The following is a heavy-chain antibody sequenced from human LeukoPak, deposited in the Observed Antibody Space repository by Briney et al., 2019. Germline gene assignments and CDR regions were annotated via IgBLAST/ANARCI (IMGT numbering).Heavy chain of an antibody. CDR3: ARDFGDYHNNWFDP. CDR2: ICYSGST. D-gene: IGHD4-17*01. V-gene: IGHV4-59*01. CDR1: GGSISSYY. J-gene: IGHJ5*02. Sequence: PSETLSLTCTVSGGSISSYYWSWIRQPPGKGLEWIGYICYSGSTNYNPSLKSRVTISVDTSKNQFSLKLSSVTAADTAVYYCARDFGDYHNNWFDPWGQGTLVTVSS.